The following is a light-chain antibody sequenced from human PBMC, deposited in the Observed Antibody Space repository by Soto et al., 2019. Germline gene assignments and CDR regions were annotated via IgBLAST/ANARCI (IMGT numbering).Light chain of an antibody. CDR1: SSDVAGSNY. CDR3: SSYTSGSTLYV. Sequence: QSALTQPASVSGSPGQSITISGTGISSDVAGSNYVSWYQHHPGKAPKLIIYEVNNRPSGVSNRFSGSKSGNTASLTISGLQAEDEADYYCSSYTSGSTLYVFGSGTKVTVL. J-gene: IGLJ1*01. CDR2: EVN. V-gene: IGLV2-14*01.